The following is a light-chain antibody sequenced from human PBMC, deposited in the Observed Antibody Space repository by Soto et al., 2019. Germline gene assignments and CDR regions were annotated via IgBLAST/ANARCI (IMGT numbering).Light chain of an antibody. CDR3: SSYVGTNSYV. Sequence: QSALTQPPSASGSPGQSVTISCTGTSSDVGGYDYVSWYKQHPGKAPKLMIYEVSKRPSGVPDRFSGSKPGNTAALTVSGLQAEDEADYYCSSYVGTNSYVFGTGTKLTVL. V-gene: IGLV2-8*01. CDR1: SSDVGGYDY. J-gene: IGLJ1*01. CDR2: EVS.